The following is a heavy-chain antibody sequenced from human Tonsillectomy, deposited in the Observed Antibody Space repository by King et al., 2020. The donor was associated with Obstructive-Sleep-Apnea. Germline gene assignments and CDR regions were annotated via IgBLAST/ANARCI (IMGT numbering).Heavy chain of an antibody. CDR1: GFTFRNYA. J-gene: IGHJ4*02. CDR2: ISYDGNIK. Sequence: VQLVESGGGVVQPGGSLRLSCAASGFTFRNYALHWVRQAPGKGLEWVAVISYDGNIKYYADSVRGRFTISRDNSKNPLYVQMNSLRAEDTAVYYWARDMVITYYYDSSGFAHFDYWGQGTLVTVSS. CDR3: ARDMVITYYYDSSGFAHFDY. V-gene: IGHV3-30*04. D-gene: IGHD3-22*01.